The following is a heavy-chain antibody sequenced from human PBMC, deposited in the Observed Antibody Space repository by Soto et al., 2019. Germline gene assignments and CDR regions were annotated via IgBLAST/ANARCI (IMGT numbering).Heavy chain of an antibody. CDR2: INYSGST. Sequence: TSETLSLTCAVYGESFSNHYWTWIRQSPGKGLEWVGEINYSGSTRYNWSLGSRVTISVDTSKNQFSLMVTSVTAEDTAVYYCARGVVYRDVGLAYGMDVWGQGTTVTVSS. CDR3: ARGVVYRDVGLAYGMDV. D-gene: IGHD3-22*01. V-gene: IGHV4-34*01. CDR1: GESFSNHY. J-gene: IGHJ6*02.